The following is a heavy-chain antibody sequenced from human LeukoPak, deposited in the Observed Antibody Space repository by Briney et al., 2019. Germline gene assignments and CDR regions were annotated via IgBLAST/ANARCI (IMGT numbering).Heavy chain of an antibody. CDR1: GFTFDDYG. J-gene: IGHJ6*04. V-gene: IGHV3-20*04. CDR2: INWNGGST. CDR3: ARVWGYDFWSGSPMDV. D-gene: IGHD3-3*01. Sequence: GGSLRLSCAASGFTFDDYGMSWVRQAPGKGPEWVSGINWNGGSTGYADSVKGRFTISRDNAKNSLYLQMNSLRAEDTALHYCARVWGYDFWSGSPMDVWGKGTTVTVSS.